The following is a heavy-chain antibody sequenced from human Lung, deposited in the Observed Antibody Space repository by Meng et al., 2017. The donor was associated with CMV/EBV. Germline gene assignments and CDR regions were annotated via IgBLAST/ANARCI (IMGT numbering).Heavy chain of an antibody. D-gene: IGHD6-19*01. CDR2: IIPILGTA. CDR3: AREPDYSSGSDVFDI. J-gene: IGHJ3*02. V-gene: IGHV1-69*05. CDR1: GGTFSRYA. Sequence: SXXVSXKASGGTFSRYAVHWVRQAPGQGLEWMGRIIPILGTANYAQSFQDRVTITTDESTSTAYMELSSLRSEDTAVYYCAREPDYSSGSDVFDIWGQGXLVTVSS.